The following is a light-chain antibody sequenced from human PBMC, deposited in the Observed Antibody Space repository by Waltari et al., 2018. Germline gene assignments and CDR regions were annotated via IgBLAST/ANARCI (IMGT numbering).Light chain of an antibody. V-gene: IGKV1-NL1*01. Sequence: DIQVTQSPSSLSASVGDRVSITCRASQDISTSVAWYQQRPGKAPKLLLTAASRLEKGVPSRFSGRGSGTVYTLTISRLQPEDFANYYCQQYYSEPLFTFGQGTKVEIK. J-gene: IGKJ2*01. CDR2: AAS. CDR3: QQYYSEPLFT. CDR1: QDISTS.